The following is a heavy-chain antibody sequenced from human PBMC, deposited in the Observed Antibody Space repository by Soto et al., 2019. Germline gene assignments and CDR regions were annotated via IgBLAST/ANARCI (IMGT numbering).Heavy chain of an antibody. CDR2: SRNKANSDTT. D-gene: IGHD2-15*01. CDR1: GSTFSDHY. CDR3: TRTVVGSGNFDY. V-gene: IGHV3-72*01. J-gene: IGHJ4*02. Sequence: EVHLVESGGDLVQPGGSLRLSCVASGSTFSDHYIDWVRQAPGKGLEWIGRSRNKANSDTTEYDASVRGRFYVSRDDSKNSVYLQMNGRETEDTAVYYCTRTVVGSGNFDYWGQGTLVTVSS.